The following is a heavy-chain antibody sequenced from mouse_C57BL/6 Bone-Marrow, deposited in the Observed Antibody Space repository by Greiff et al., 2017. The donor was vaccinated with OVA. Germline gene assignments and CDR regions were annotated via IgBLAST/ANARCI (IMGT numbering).Heavy chain of an antibody. CDR1: GYTFTSYR. CDR2: IYPRSGNT. CDR3: AREGNYGSSYPYYFDY. Sequence: VQLQQSGAELARPGASVKLSCKASGYTFTSYRISWVKQRTGQGLEWIGEIYPRSGNTYYNEKFKGKATLTADKSSSTAYMELRSLTSEDSAVYFCAREGNYGSSYPYYFDYWGQGTTLTVSS. V-gene: IGHV1-81*01. J-gene: IGHJ2*01. D-gene: IGHD1-1*01.